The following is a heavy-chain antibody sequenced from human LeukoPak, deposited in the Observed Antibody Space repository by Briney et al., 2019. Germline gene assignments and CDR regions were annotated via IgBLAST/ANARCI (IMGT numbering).Heavy chain of an antibody. D-gene: IGHD3-22*01. CDR1: GFTSTTLW. CDR3: ARGPGSSGGAYVGDY. Sequence: GGSLRLSCAASGFTSTTLWMHWVRQVPGRRPVWVSRADGGGSSTSYADSVKGRFSISRDNAKSTLYLQMNGLRAEDTAVYYCARGPGSSGGAYVGDYWGHGTLVTVSS. J-gene: IGHJ4*01. V-gene: IGHV3-74*01. CDR2: ADGGGSST.